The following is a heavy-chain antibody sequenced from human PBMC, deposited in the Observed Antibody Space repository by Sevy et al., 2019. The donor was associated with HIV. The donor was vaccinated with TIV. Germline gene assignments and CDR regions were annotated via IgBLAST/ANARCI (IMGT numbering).Heavy chain of an antibody. D-gene: IGHD6-19*01. CDR1: GFTFSSYW. Sequence: GGSLRLSCAASGFTFSSYWMTWVRQAPGKGLEWVSSISGISNYIYYADSVKGRFSISRDNAKNSLFLQMNSLRGEDTAVFYCARAVPATDAFDVWGQGTLVTVSS. CDR2: ISGISNYI. V-gene: IGHV3-21*01. CDR3: ARAVPATDAFDV. J-gene: IGHJ3*01.